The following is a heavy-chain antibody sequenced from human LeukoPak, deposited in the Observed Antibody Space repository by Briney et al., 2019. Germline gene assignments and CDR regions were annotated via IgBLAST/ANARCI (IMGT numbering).Heavy chain of an antibody. Sequence: KPGGSLRLSCAASGFTFSSYSMNRVRQAPGKGLEWVSSISSSSSYIYYADSVKGRFTISRDNAKNSLYLQMNSLRAEDTAVYYCARDGLGLEWLLRENDAFDIWGQGTMVTVSS. D-gene: IGHD3-3*01. CDR1: GFTFSSYS. J-gene: IGHJ3*02. CDR3: ARDGLGLEWLLRENDAFDI. V-gene: IGHV3-21*01. CDR2: ISSSSSYI.